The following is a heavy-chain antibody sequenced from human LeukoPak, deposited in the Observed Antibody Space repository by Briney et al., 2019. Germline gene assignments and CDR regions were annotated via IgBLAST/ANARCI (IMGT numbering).Heavy chain of an antibody. V-gene: IGHV3-30*02. CDR2: IRYDGSNK. CDR1: GFTFSSYG. J-gene: IGHJ1*01. CDR3: ARGGKIPLAGTRSPQYFQH. Sequence: PGGSLRLSCAASGFTFSSYGMHWVRQAPGKGLEWVAFIRYDGSNKYYADSVKGRFTISRDNSKNTLYLQMSSPRPEDTAVYYCARGGKIPLAGTRSPQYFQHWGQGTLVTVSS. D-gene: IGHD6-19*01.